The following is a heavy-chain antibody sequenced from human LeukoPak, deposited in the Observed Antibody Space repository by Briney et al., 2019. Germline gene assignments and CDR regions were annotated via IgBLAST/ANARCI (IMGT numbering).Heavy chain of an antibody. D-gene: IGHD2-2*01. CDR1: EDSVSSNSVT. CDR2: TYYRSTWYN. V-gene: IGHV6-1*01. Sequence: SQTLSLTCAISEDSVSSNSVTWNWIRQSPSRGLEWLGRTYYRSTWYNDYAVSVRGRITVNPDTSKNQFSLHLNSVTPEDTAVYYCARRLTQYDCFDPWGQGILVTVSS. J-gene: IGHJ5*02. CDR3: ARRLTQYDCFDP.